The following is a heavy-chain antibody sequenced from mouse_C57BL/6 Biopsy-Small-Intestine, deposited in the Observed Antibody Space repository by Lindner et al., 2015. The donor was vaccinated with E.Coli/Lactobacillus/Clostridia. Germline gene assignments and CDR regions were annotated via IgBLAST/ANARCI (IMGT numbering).Heavy chain of an antibody. V-gene: IGHV1-74*01. CDR3: ARGTYGSGNPWDDAFDI. CDR1: GGTFSSYT. CDR2: INPTVGVT. D-gene: IGHD2-2*01. Sequence: SVKVSCKASGGTFSSYTITWVRQAPGQGLEWMGRINPTVGVTNFAQKFQGRVTITADKSTSTAYMELSSLRSEDTAVYYCARGTYGSGNPWDDAFDIWGQGTVVTVS. J-gene: IGHJ3*01.